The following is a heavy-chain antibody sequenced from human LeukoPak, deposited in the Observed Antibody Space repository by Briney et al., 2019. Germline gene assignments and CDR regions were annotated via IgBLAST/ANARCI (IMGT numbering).Heavy chain of an antibody. Sequence: PGGSLRLSCAASGFTFSSYTMSWVRQAPGKGLEWVSVIYSGGSTYYADSVKGRFTISRDNSKNTLYLQMNSLRAEDTAVYYCARESDIIAVAGTETSGAFGAWGQGTMVTVSS. CDR1: GFTFSSYT. CDR3: ARESDIIAVAGTETSGAFGA. J-gene: IGHJ3*01. V-gene: IGHV3-66*01. CDR2: IYSGGST. D-gene: IGHD6-19*01.